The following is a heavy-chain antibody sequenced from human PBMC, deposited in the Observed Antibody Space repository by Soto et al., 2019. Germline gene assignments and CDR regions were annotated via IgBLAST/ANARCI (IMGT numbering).Heavy chain of an antibody. J-gene: IGHJ4*02. Sequence: PSETLSLTCTVSGGSISSSSYYWGWIRQPPGKGLEWIGSIYYSGSTYYNPSLKSRVTISVDTSKNQFSLKLSSVTAADTAVYYCARDGLPTYYYDSSGYYLDYWGQGTLVTVSS. CDR2: IYYSGST. V-gene: IGHV4-39*02. D-gene: IGHD3-22*01. CDR3: ARDGLPTYYYDSSGYYLDY. CDR1: GGSISSSSYY.